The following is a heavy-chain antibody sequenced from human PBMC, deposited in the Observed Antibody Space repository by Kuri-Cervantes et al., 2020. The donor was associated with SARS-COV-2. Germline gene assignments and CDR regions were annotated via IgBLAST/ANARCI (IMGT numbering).Heavy chain of an antibody. CDR1: GFTFSSYA. V-gene: IGHV3-23*01. CDR2: ISGSGGST. Sequence: GESLKISCAASGFTFSSYAMCWVRQAPGKGLEWVSAISGSGGSTYYADSVKGRFTISRDNSKNTLYLQMNSLRAEDTAVYYCAKDLGRPNWFDPWGQGTPVTVSS. J-gene: IGHJ5*02. CDR3: AKDLGRPNWFDP.